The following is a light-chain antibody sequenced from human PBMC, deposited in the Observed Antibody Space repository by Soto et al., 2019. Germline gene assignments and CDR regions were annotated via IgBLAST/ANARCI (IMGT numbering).Light chain of an antibody. CDR1: RSISTY. Sequence: DIQMTQSPSSLSASVGDRVTITCRASRSISTYLNWYQQKPGKAPKLLIYAASSLPSGVPSRFSGSGSGTDFTLTISSLQAEDCATYYCQVSDSTWTFGQGTKVHIK. V-gene: IGKV1-39*01. CDR2: AAS. CDR3: QVSDSTWT. J-gene: IGKJ1*01.